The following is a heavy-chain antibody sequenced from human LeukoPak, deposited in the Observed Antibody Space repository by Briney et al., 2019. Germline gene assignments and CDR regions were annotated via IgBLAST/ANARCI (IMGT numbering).Heavy chain of an antibody. CDR2: IYTSGST. V-gene: IGHV4-61*02. J-gene: IGHJ4*02. CDR1: GGSISSGSYY. CDR3: ARDKDWNFD. D-gene: IGHD1-7*01. Sequence: PSETLSLTCTVSGGSISSGSYYWSWIRQPAGKGLEWIGRIYTSGSTNYNPSLKSRVTISVDTSKNQFSLKLSSVTAADTAVYYCARDKDWNFDWGQGTLVTVSS.